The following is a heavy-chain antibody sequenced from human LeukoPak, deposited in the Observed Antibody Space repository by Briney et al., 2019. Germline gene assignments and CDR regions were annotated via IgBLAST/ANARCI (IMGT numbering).Heavy chain of an antibody. CDR1: GFNFRSYA. J-gene: IGHJ4*02. V-gene: IGHV3-23*01. Sequence: GGSLRLSCTASGFNFRSYAMGWVRQAPGKGLEWVSAISGSGGSTYYADSVKGRFTISRDNSKNTLYLQMNSLRAEDTAVYYCAKRQLLRQNYYFDYWGQGTLVTVSS. CDR2: ISGSGGST. CDR3: AKRQLLRQNYYFDY. D-gene: IGHD2-15*01.